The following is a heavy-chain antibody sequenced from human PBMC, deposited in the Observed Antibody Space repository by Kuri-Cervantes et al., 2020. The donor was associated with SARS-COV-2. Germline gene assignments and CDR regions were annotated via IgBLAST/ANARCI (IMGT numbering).Heavy chain of an antibody. CDR3: AKAKTTVTTFDY. CDR2: ISYDGSNK. J-gene: IGHJ4*02. CDR1: GFTFSNYG. Sequence: GGSLRLSCAASGFTFSNYGMHWVRQAPGKGLEWVAVISYDGSNKYYADSVKGRFTISRDNSKNTLYLQMNSLRAEDTAVYYCAKAKTTVTTFDYWGQGTLVTVSS. V-gene: IGHV3-30*18. D-gene: IGHD4-17*01.